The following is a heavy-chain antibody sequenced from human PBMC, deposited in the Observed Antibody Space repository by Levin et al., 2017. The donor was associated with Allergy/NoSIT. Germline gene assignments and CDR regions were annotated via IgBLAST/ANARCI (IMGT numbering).Heavy chain of an antibody. D-gene: IGHD2-15*01. V-gene: IGHV4-34*01. Sequence: SETLSLTCAVYGGSFSGYYWSWIRQPPGKGLEWIGEINHSGSTNYNPSLKSRVTISVDTSKNQFSLKLSSVTAADTAVYYCARGRRRSKAVNCSGGSCYSSYYFDYWGQGTLVTVSS. CDR2: INHSGST. CDR1: GGSFSGYY. CDR3: ARGRRRSKAVNCSGGSCYSSYYFDY. J-gene: IGHJ4*02.